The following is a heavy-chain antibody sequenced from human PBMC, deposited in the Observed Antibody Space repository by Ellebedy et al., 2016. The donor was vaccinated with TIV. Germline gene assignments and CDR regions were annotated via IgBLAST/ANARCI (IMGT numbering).Heavy chain of an antibody. D-gene: IGHD3-22*01. CDR1: GGSISSRNY. J-gene: IGHJ4*02. Sequence: SETLSLTXAVSGGSISSRNYWSWVRQPPGEGLEWIGEISHSGNTKYNPSLESRVAISMDKSGNQFSLKVSSVTAADTAVYYCARSSGYFSLDYWGQGALVIVSS. CDR2: ISHSGNT. CDR3: ARSSGYFSLDY. V-gene: IGHV4-4*02.